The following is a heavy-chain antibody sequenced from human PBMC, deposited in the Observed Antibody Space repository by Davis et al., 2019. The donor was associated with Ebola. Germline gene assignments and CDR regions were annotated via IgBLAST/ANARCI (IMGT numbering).Heavy chain of an antibody. CDR3: ARGRGYCSSTSCYQRFDY. V-gene: IGHV4-61*08. D-gene: IGHD2-2*01. CDR1: GGSISSGDYY. Sequence: SETLSLTCTVSGGSISSGDYYWSWIRQPPGKGLEWIGEINHSGSTNYNPSLKSRVTISVDTSKNQFSLKLSSVTAADTAVYYCARGRGYCSSTSCYQRFDYWGQGTLVTVSS. CDR2: INHSGST. J-gene: IGHJ4*02.